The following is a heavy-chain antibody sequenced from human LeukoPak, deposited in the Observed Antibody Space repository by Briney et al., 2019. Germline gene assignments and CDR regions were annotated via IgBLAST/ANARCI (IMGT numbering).Heavy chain of an antibody. V-gene: IGHV1-24*01. CDR2: FDSADGET. D-gene: IGHD3-10*01. Sequence: ASVKVSCKVSGYTLTELSIHWVRQAPGKGLEWMGGFDSADGETIYAQKFQGRVTMTEDTSTDTANMELSSLRSEDTAVYYCGRSDTFSYGSGSLAPFDSWGQGALVTVSS. J-gene: IGHJ4*02. CDR3: GRSDTFSYGSGSLAPFDS. CDR1: GYTLTELS.